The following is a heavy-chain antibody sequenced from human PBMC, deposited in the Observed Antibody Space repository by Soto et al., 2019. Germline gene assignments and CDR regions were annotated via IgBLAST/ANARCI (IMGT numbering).Heavy chain of an antibody. D-gene: IGHD3-22*01. V-gene: IGHV5-10-1*01. CDR2: IDPSDSYT. J-gene: IGHJ4*02. CDR1: GYSFTSYW. Sequence: XESLKISCKGSGYSFTSYWISWVRQMPGKGLEWMGRIDPSDSYTNYSPSFQGHVTISADKSISTDYLQWSSLKASDTAMYYCARHPSYDSSGYYYDYWGQGTLVTVSS. CDR3: ARHPSYDSSGYYYDY.